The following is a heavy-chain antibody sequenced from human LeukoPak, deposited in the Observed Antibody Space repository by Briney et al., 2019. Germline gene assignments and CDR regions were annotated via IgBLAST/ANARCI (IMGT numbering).Heavy chain of an antibody. CDR1: GFTFSSYG. J-gene: IGHJ4*02. CDR3: AKEGGWLQQFDY. V-gene: IGHV3-23*01. CDR2: ISGSGGST. D-gene: IGHD5-24*01. Sequence: GGSLRLSCAASGFTFSSYGMHWVRQAPGKGLEWVSAISGSGGSTYYADSVKGRFTISRDNSKNTLYLQMNSLRAEDTAVYYCAKEGGWLQQFDYWGQGTLVTVSS.